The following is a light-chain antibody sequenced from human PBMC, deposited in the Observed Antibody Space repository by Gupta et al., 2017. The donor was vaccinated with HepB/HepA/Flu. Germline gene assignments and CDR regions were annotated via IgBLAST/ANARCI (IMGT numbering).Light chain of an antibody. CDR3: HQDENLPPWT. CDR2: DAS. Sequence: DIQMTQSPSSLSASVGDRVTITCQASQDISNYLNWYQQNPGKAPKLLIYDASNWETGVASRFSGSGFGKDFPFTISSRQQEDVAAYYCHQDENLPPWTFGQGTKVEIK. CDR1: QDISNY. J-gene: IGKJ1*01. V-gene: IGKV1-33*01.